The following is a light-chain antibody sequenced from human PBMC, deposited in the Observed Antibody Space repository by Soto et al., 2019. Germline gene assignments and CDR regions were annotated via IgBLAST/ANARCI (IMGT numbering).Light chain of an antibody. CDR1: ESIGSSY. V-gene: IGKV3-20*01. CDR2: DAS. J-gene: IGKJ1*01. CDR3: KQFGSSPET. Sequence: EVVLTQSPGILSLSPGERATLSCRASESIGSSYLAWYQQKPGRAPRLLIYDASNRAPGIPDRFSGSASGTDFTLTIRRLEPEDFAVYYCKQFGSSPETFGQGTKVDIK.